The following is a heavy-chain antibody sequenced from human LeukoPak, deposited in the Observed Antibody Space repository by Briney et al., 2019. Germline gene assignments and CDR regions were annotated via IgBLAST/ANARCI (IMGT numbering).Heavy chain of an antibody. V-gene: IGHV3-7*01. CDR2: IKVDGSEI. Sequence: GGSLRLSCAASGFTFSNYAMSWVRQAPGKGPEWVANIKVDGSEIYYVDSVKGRFTISRDNAKSSLYLQMNSLRAEDTAVYYCTRDRQGPRLYEMDIWGQGTTVTVSS. D-gene: IGHD2-8*01. J-gene: IGHJ6*02. CDR3: TRDRQGPRLYEMDI. CDR1: GFTFSNYA.